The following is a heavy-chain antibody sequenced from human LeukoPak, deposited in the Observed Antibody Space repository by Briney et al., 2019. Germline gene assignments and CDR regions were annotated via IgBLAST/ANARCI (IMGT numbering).Heavy chain of an antibody. V-gene: IGHV4-61*02. Sequence: PSETLSLTCTVSGGSISSGLYYWSWIRQPAGKGLEWIGRIYNSGSPKYNPSLKSRVTISVVTSKNQFSLRLTSVTAADTAVYFCARQTGSGLFILPGGQGTLVTVSS. J-gene: IGHJ4*02. D-gene: IGHD3/OR15-3a*01. CDR3: ARQTGSGLFILP. CDR2: IYNSGSP. CDR1: GGSISSGLYY.